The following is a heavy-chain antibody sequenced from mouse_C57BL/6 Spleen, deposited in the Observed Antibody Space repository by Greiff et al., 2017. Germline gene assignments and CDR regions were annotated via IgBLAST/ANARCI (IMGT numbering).Heavy chain of an antibody. Sequence: QVQLQQPGAELVKPGASVKMSCKASGYTFTSYWITWVKPRPGQGLEWIGDIYPGSGSTNYNEKFKSKATLTVDTSYSTAYMQLISLTSEDSAVYYCARGDYGSSSFYYAMGYWGQGTSVTVSS. D-gene: IGHD1-1*01. CDR3: ARGDYGSSSFYYAMGY. CDR1: GYTFTSYW. J-gene: IGHJ4*01. CDR2: IYPGSGST. V-gene: IGHV1-55*01.